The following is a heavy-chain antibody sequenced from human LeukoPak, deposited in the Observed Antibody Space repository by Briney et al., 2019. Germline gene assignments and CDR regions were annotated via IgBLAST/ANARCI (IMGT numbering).Heavy chain of an antibody. CDR2: IRYDGSNK. Sequence: GGSLRLSCAASGFTFSSYGMHWVRQAPGKGLEWVAFIRYDGSNKYYADSVKGRFTISRDNAKNSLYLQMNSLRAEDTAVYYCARKDSSSWSSLDYWGQGTLVTVSS. CDR3: ARKDSSSWSSLDY. V-gene: IGHV3-30*02. D-gene: IGHD6-13*01. J-gene: IGHJ4*02. CDR1: GFTFSSYG.